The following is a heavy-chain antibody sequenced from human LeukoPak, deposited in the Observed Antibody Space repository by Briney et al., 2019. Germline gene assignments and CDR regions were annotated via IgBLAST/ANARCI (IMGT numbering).Heavy chain of an antibody. D-gene: IGHD3-3*01. V-gene: IGHV4-59*02. CDR1: GGSVSGDS. J-gene: IGHJ4*02. CDR3: ARKRIFGVVIIPREFDY. CDR2: IYYTGAI. Sequence: SETLSLTCTVSGGSVSGDSWTWIRQPAGKGLEWIGYIYYTGAINYSPSLMGRVAMSVDTSQNQFSLKLTSVTAADTAVYYCARKRIFGVVIIPREFDYWGQGTLVTVSS.